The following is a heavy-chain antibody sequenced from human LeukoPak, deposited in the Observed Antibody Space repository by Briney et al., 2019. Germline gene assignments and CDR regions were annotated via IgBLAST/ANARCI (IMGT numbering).Heavy chain of an antibody. V-gene: IGHV4-34*01. J-gene: IGHJ4*02. CDR2: INHSGST. D-gene: IGHD2-2*01. CDR1: GGSFSGYY. Sequence: SETLSLTCAVYGGSFSGYYWSWIRQPPGKGLEWIGEINHSGSTNYNLSLKSRVTISVDTSKNQFSLKLSSVTAADTAVYYCARGWGSTSCSDYWGQGTLVTVSS. CDR3: ARGWGSTSCSDY.